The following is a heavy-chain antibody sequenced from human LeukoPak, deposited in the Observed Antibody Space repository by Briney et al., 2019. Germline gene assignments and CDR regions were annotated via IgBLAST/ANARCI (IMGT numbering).Heavy chain of an antibody. CDR3: AREKWWVRT. D-gene: IGHD2-8*01. V-gene: IGHV4-39*07. J-gene: IGHJ5*02. CDR2: IYYSGST. CDR1: GGSISSSSYY. Sequence: SETLSLTCTVSGGSISSSSYYWGWIRQPPGKGLEWIGSIYYSGSTYYNPSLKSRVTISVDTSKNQYSLKLSSVTAADTAVYYCAREKWWVRTWGQGTLVTVSS.